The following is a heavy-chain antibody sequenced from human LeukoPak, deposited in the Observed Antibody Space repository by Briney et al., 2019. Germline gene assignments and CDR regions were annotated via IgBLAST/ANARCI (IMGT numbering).Heavy chain of an antibody. CDR3: ARQLSPFAFDI. D-gene: IGHD5-18*01. J-gene: IGHJ3*02. CDR1: GYTFTAYY. CDR2: INPNSGGT. Sequence: ASVKVSCKASGYTFTAYYMHWVRQDPGQGLEWVGRINPNSGGTNYAQKFQDRVTMTRDTSISTAYMELSRLRSDDTAVYYCARQLSPFAFDIWGQGTMVTISS. V-gene: IGHV1-2*06.